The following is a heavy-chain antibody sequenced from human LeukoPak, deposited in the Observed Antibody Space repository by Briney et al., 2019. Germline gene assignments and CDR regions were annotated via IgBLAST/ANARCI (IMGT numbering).Heavy chain of an antibody. Sequence: GASVKVSCKASGGTFSSYAISWVRQAPGQGLEWMGGIIPIFGTANYAQKFQGRVTITADKSTSTAYMELSSPRSEDTAVYYCARQRRRATVTTLTSSVDYGMDVWGKGTTVTVSS. V-gene: IGHV1-69*06. CDR3: ARQRRRATVTTLTSSVDYGMDV. D-gene: IGHD4-17*01. CDR1: GGTFSSYA. J-gene: IGHJ6*04. CDR2: IIPIFGTA.